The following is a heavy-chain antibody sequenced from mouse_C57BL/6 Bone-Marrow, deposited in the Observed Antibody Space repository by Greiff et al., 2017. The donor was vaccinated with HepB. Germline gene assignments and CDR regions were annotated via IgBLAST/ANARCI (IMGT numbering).Heavy chain of an antibody. CDR2: ISNGGGST. Sequence: EVKLMESGGGLVQPGGSLKLSCAASGFTLSDYYMYWVRQTPEKRLEWVAYISNGGGSTYYPDTLKGRFTSSRDNAKNTMYLQMSHLNSEATAMYYCARWGDYAFDYWGQGTTLTVSS. CDR3: ARWGDYAFDY. CDR1: GFTLSDYY. V-gene: IGHV5-12*01. D-gene: IGHD2-4*01. J-gene: IGHJ2*01.